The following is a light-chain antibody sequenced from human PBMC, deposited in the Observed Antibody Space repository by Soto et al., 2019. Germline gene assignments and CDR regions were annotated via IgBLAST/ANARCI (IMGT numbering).Light chain of an antibody. Sequence: EIVLTQSPGTLSLSPGERATLSCRASQSVSSSYLAWYQQKPGQAPRFLIYGTSSRATGIPDRFSGSGSGTDFSLTISRLEPDDFAVYYCQQFGGSSWTFGHGTKVDIK. CDR2: GTS. V-gene: IGKV3-20*01. J-gene: IGKJ1*01. CDR1: QSVSSSY. CDR3: QQFGGSSWT.